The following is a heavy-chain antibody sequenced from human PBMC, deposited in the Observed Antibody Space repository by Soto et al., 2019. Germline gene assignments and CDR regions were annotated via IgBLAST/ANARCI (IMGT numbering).Heavy chain of an antibody. CDR3: AKSDYFHTSGSLYGLDV. CDR1: GDTFSGFW. Sequence: PGESLKISCKASGDTFSGFWIAWVRQVPEKGLEWMGTINLDDSDTTYSPSFQGQVTISADKSLNTAYLQWNSLKASDTAIFFCAKSDYFHTSGSLYGLDVWGQGTTVTVSS. D-gene: IGHD3-22*01. V-gene: IGHV5-51*01. CDR2: INLDDSDT. J-gene: IGHJ6*02.